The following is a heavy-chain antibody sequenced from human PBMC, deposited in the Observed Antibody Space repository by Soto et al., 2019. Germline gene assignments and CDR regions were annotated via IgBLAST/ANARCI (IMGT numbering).Heavy chain of an antibody. D-gene: IGHD2-15*01. CDR1: GGSVSSGSYY. V-gene: IGHV4-61*01. CDR3: ARTSSGGNPDY. CDR2: ISYSGST. Sequence: PSETLSLTCTVSGGSVSSGSYYRSWIRQPPGKGLEWIGYISYSGSTNYNPSLKSRVTISVDTSKNQFSLKLTSVTAADTAVYYCARTSSGGNPDYWGQGTLGTVSS. J-gene: IGHJ4*02.